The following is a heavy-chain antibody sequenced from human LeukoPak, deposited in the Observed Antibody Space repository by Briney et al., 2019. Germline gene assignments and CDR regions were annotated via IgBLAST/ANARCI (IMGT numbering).Heavy chain of an antibody. J-gene: IGHJ6*02. V-gene: IGHV3-23*01. CDR2: ISGSGGTT. D-gene: IGHD6-19*01. CDR3: AKGDTGYSSGWYYYYGMDV. Sequence: GGSLRLSCAASGFTFSSYAMSWVRQAPGKGLEWVSTISGSGGTTHNADSVKGRFTISRDNSKNTLYLQMNSLRAEDTAVYYCAKGDTGYSSGWYYYYGMDVWGQGTTVTVSS. CDR1: GFTFSSYA.